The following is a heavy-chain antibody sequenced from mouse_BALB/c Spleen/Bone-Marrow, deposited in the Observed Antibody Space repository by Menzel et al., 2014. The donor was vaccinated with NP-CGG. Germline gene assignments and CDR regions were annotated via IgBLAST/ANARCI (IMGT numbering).Heavy chain of an antibody. CDR2: INPGSGGT. Sequence: VQLQQSGAELVRPGTSVKVSCKASGYAFTNYLIEWVKQRPRQGLEWIGVINPGSGGTNYNEKFKGKATLTADKSSSTAYMQLSSLTSDDSAVYFCARGDYRSYYFDYWGQGTTLTVSS. D-gene: IGHD2-14*01. CDR3: ARGDYRSYYFDY. V-gene: IGHV1-54*01. CDR1: GYAFTNYL. J-gene: IGHJ2*01.